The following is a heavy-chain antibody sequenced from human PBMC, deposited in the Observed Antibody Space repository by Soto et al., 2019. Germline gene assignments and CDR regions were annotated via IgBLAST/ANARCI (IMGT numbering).Heavy chain of an antibody. Sequence: PSETLSLTCTVSGGSISSGGYYWSWIRQHPGKGLEWIGYIYHSGSTYYNPSLKSRVTISVDRSRNQFSLKLSSVTAADTAVYYCARVAYCGGDCYRGFDPWGQGTLVTVSS. CDR3: ARVAYCGGDCYRGFDP. CDR2: IYHSGST. D-gene: IGHD2-21*02. J-gene: IGHJ5*02. CDR1: GGSISSGGYY. V-gene: IGHV4-30-2*01.